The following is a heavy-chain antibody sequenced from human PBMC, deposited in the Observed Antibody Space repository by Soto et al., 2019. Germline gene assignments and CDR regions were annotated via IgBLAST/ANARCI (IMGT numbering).Heavy chain of an antibody. V-gene: IGHV4-4*02. Sequence: QVFLEESGPGVVKPSGTLSVTCAVSGDSITSTHWWSWVRQPLGKGLELIGEIYHSGSINYSPSLKSRAVISADRSKNEFSLSLNSVTAADTAVYYCTTSQMGEYFDNWGQGTLVTVSS. D-gene: IGHD1-26*01. CDR3: TTSQMGEYFDN. J-gene: IGHJ4*02. CDR1: GDSITSTHW. CDR2: IYHSGSI.